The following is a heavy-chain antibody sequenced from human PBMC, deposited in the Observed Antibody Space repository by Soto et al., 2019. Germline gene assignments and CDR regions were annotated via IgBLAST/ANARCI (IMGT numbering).Heavy chain of an antibody. D-gene: IGHD3-3*01. CDR1: GYTFTSYG. V-gene: IGHV1-18*01. CDR2: ISAYNGNT. Sequence: GASVKVSCTASGYTFTSYGISWVRQAPGQGLEWMGWISAYNGNTNYAQKLQGRVTMTTDTSTSTAYMELRSLRSDDTAVYYCARDALPLEWLLHATTNFDYWGQGTLVPSPQ. CDR3: ARDALPLEWLLHATTNFDY. J-gene: IGHJ4*02.